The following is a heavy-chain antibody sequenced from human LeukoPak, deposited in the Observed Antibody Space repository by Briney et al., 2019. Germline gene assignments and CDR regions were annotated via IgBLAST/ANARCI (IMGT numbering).Heavy chain of an antibody. D-gene: IGHD5-18*01. CDR1: GGSISSSSYY. V-gene: IGHV4-39*01. J-gene: IGHJ4*02. CDR2: IYYSGST. Sequence: TSETLSLTCTVSGGSISSSSYYWGWIRQPPGKGLEWIGSIYYSGSTYYNPSLKSRVTISVDTSKNQFSLKLSSVTAADTAVYYCARQPYAHSSLDYWGQGTLVTVSS. CDR3: ARQPYAHSSLDY.